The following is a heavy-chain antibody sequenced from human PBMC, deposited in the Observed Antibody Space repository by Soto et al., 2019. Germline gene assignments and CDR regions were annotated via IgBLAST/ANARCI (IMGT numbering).Heavy chain of an antibody. CDR2: INPTGGST. Sequence: QVQLVQSGAEVKKPGASVKVSCKASGYTFTNYYIHWVRQAPGQGLEWMGIINPTGGSTNYAQKFQGRVTLTMDTSTSTVYMELSSLRFDDTAVYYCARDLAAADYWGQGSLVAVSS. CDR1: GYTFTNYY. D-gene: IGHD6-13*01. V-gene: IGHV1-46*01. CDR3: ARDLAAADY. J-gene: IGHJ4*02.